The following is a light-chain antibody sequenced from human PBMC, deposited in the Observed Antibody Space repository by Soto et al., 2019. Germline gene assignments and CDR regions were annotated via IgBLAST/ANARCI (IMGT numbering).Light chain of an antibody. CDR3: FSYAGSSTLWV. Sequence: QSVLTQPASVSGSPGQSITISCTGTSSDVGSYNLVSWYQQHPGKAPKLMIYEGSKRPSGVSNRFSGSKSGNTASLTISGLQAEDEADYYCFSYAGSSTLWVFGGGTKLTVL. CDR2: EGS. V-gene: IGLV2-23*01. J-gene: IGLJ3*02. CDR1: SSDVGSYNL.